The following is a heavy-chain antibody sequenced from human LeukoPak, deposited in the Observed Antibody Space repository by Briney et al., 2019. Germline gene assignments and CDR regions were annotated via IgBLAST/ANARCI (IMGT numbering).Heavy chain of an antibody. Sequence: SETLSLTCTVSGGSISSYYWSWIRQPPGKGLEWIGYIYYSGSTNYNPSLKSRFTISVDTSKNQFSLKLSSVTAADTAVYYCARRRIAVAGTVGAFDIWGQGTMVTASS. CDR3: ARRRIAVAGTVGAFDI. V-gene: IGHV4-59*01. J-gene: IGHJ3*02. D-gene: IGHD6-19*01. CDR1: GGSISSYY. CDR2: IYYSGST.